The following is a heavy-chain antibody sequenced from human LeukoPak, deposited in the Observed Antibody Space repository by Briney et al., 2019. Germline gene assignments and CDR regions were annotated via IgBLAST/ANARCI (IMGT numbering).Heavy chain of an antibody. V-gene: IGHV4-39*01. J-gene: IGHJ4*02. D-gene: IGHD5-18*01. CDR2: IYYSGST. CDR3: ARRNPRRGYSYGYGDPPFDY. CDR1: GGSISSSSYY. Sequence: SETLSLTCTVSGGSISSSSYYWGWIRQPPGKGLEWIGSIYYSGSTYYNPSLKSRVTISVDTSKNQFSLKLSSVTAADTAVYYCARRNPRRGYSYGYGDPPFDYWGQGTLVTVSS.